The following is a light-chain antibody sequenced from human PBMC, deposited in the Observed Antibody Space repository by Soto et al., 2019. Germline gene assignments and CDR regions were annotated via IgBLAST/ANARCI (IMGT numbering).Light chain of an antibody. CDR3: QQYETLPIT. CDR2: DAS. V-gene: IGKV1-33*01. J-gene: IGKJ5*01. CDR1: QDIGNY. Sequence: IRMTQSPSSLSASTGDRVSITCQASQDIGNYLNWYQQIPGKAPKLLIFDASNLESGVPSRFSGSGSGTDFNFTISSLQPDDIATYYCQQYETLPITFGQGTRLEIK.